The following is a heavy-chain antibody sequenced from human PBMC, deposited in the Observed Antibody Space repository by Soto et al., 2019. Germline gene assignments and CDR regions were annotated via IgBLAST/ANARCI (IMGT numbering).Heavy chain of an antibody. J-gene: IGHJ3*02. V-gene: IGHV3-30-3*02. D-gene: IGHD2-2*01. Sequence: GGSLRLSCAASEFTFGTYAMHWVRQAPGKGLEWVAVILYDGVNKYEADSVKGRFIISRDSSKNTLHLQMNSLRPEDTAVYYCAKNLRRGSSLTPDAFDIWGQGTMVTVSS. CDR3: AKNLRRGSSLTPDAFDI. CDR1: EFTFGTYA. CDR2: ILYDGVNK.